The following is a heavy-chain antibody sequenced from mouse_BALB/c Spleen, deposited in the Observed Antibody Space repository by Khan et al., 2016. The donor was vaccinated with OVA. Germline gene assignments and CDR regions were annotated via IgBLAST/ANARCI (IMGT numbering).Heavy chain of an antibody. D-gene: IGHD1-1*01. CDR3: ASIITTTKGDYYAMDY. Sequence: DVHLVESGGDLVKPGGSLKLSCAASGFTFSSYGMSWVRQTPDKRLEWVATISSGGNYTYFPDSVRGRFTISRDNAKNTRSLQMSMLKSKDTAMYYWASIITTTKGDYYAMDYWGQGTSGTVSS. CDR1: GFTFSSYG. J-gene: IGHJ4*01. V-gene: IGHV5-6*01. CDR2: ISSGGNYT.